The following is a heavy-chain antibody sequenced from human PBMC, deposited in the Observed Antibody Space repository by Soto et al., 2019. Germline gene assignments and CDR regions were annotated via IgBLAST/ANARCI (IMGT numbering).Heavy chain of an antibody. D-gene: IGHD2-2*01. CDR3: ARCRGPNCTSRMDV. J-gene: IGHJ6*02. V-gene: IGHV3-7*03. Sequence: EVQLVESGGNLVQPGGSLRLSCAASGFTFSNYWMSWVRQAPGKGLEWVASIKQDGSEQYSVDSVKGRFTISRDNVRNSLYLQMKSLSAEDTTVYYCARCRGPNCTSRMDVWGQGTTVTVSS. CDR1: GFTFSNYW. CDR2: IKQDGSEQ.